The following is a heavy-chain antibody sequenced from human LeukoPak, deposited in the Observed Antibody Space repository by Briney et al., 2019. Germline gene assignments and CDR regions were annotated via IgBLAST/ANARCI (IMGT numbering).Heavy chain of an antibody. J-gene: IGHJ4*02. V-gene: IGHV4-31*03. CDR3: ARVRGYCSSTTCYYDY. Sequence: SSETLSLTCTVSGGSISSGGYYWSWIRQHPGKGLEWIGYIYYSGSTYYNPSLKSRVTISVDTSKNQFSLRLCSVTAADTAVYYCARVRGYCSSTTCYYDYWGQGTLVTVSS. CDR1: GGSISSGGYY. D-gene: IGHD2-2*01. CDR2: IYYSGST.